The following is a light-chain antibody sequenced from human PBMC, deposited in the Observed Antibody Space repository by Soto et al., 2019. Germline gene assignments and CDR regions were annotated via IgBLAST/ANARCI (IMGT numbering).Light chain of an antibody. J-gene: IGKJ4*01. CDR2: AAS. Sequence: DIQMTQSQSSLSASVGDRVTITCLARQSISSYLNWYQQKPGKAPKLLIYAASSLQSGVPSRFSGSGSGTDFTLTISSLQPEDFATYYCQQSYSTPLTFGGGTNVAIK. CDR1: QSISSY. V-gene: IGKV1-39*01. CDR3: QQSYSTPLT.